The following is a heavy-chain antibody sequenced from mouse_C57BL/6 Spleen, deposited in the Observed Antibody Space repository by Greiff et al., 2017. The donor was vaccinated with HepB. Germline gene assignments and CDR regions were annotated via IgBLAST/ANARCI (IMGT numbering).Heavy chain of an antibody. CDR2: IHPNSGST. CDR3: ARTIPVPDYYGSSHWYFDV. D-gene: IGHD1-1*01. J-gene: IGHJ1*03. CDR1: GYTFTSYW. V-gene: IGHV1-64*01. Sequence: QVQLQQPGAELVKPGASVKLSCKASGYTFTSYWMHWVKQSPGQGLEWIGMIHPNSGSTNYNEKFKSKATLTVDKSSSTAYMQLSSLTSEDSAVYYCARTIPVPDYYGSSHWYFDVWGTGTTVTVSS.